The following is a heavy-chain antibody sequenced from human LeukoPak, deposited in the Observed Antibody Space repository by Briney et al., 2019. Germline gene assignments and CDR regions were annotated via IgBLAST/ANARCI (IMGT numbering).Heavy chain of an antibody. CDR1: EFSVGSNY. V-gene: IGHV3-66*01. D-gene: IGHD1-26*01. CDR3: ARVKGEGAHFDY. J-gene: IGHJ4*02. Sequence: GGSLRLSCAASEFSVGSNYMTWVRQAPGKGLEWVSLIYSGGSTYYADSVKGRFTISRDNSKNTLYLQMNSLRVEDTAFYHCARVKGEGAHFDYWGQGTLVTVSS. CDR2: IYSGGST.